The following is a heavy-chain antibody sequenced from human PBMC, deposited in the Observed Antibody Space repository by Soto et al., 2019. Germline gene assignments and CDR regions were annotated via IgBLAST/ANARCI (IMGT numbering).Heavy chain of an antibody. D-gene: IGHD3-16*01. Sequence: GGSLRLSCAASGFTISSYWMHWVRQAPGKGLVWVSRINSDESSTDYADSVKGRFTISRDNAKNTLYLQMNSLRAEDTALYYCARSKATFGKNWFDPWGQGTLVTV. CDR2: INSDESST. CDR1: GFTISSYW. V-gene: IGHV3-74*01. J-gene: IGHJ5*02. CDR3: ARSKATFGKNWFDP.